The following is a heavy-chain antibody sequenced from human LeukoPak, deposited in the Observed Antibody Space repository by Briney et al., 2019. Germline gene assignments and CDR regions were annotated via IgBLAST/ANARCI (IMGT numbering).Heavy chain of an antibody. CDR3: ARDSDGPFDY. CDR2: IYSGGST. Sequence: PRGSLRLSCAASGFTVSSNYMSWVRQAPGKGLEWVSVIYSGGSTYYADSVKGRFTISRDNSKNTLYLQMNSLRAEDTAVYYCARDSDGPFDYWGQGTLVTVSS. V-gene: IGHV3-66*01. CDR1: GFTVSSNY. J-gene: IGHJ4*02.